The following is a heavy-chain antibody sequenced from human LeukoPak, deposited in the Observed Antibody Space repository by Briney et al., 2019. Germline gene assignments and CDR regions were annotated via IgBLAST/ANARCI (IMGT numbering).Heavy chain of an antibody. CDR1: GYTFTSYG. V-gene: IGHV1-18*01. J-gene: IGHJ4*02. CDR2: ISAYNGNT. CDR3: ARDGLYHYGSGSYVPFDY. D-gene: IGHD3-10*01. Sequence: ASVKVSCKASGYTFTSYGISWVRQAPGQGLEWMGWISAYNGNTNYAQKLQGRVTMTTDTSTSTAYMELRSLRSDDTAVYYCARDGLYHYGSGSYVPFDYWGQGTLVTVSS.